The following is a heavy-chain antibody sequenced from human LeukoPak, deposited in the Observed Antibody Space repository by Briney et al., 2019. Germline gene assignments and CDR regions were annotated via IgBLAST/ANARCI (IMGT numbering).Heavy chain of an antibody. V-gene: IGHV3-30*04. Sequence: PGGSLRLSCAVSGFTFNSYHMHWVRQAPNKGLDWVAVVPHDGSSASHAASVNGRFTISRDNSKDTVFLQMNSLRAEDTAVYYCARVTGYSSWAFDYWGQGTLVTVSS. J-gene: IGHJ4*02. CDR1: GFTFNSYH. CDR3: ARVTGYSSWAFDY. D-gene: IGHD6-13*01. CDR2: VPHDGSSA.